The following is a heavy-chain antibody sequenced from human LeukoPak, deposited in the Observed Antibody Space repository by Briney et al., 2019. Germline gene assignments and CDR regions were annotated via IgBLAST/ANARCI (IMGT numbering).Heavy chain of an antibody. Sequence: GASVKVSCKVSGYTLTELSMHWVRQAPGKGLEWMGGFDPEDGETIYAQKFQGRVTMTEDTSTDTAYMELSSLRSEDTAVYYCAIDGGAVAGTGYWGQGTLVTVSS. CDR2: FDPEDGET. D-gene: IGHD6-19*01. CDR3: AIDGGAVAGTGY. V-gene: IGHV1-24*01. J-gene: IGHJ4*02. CDR1: GYTLTELS.